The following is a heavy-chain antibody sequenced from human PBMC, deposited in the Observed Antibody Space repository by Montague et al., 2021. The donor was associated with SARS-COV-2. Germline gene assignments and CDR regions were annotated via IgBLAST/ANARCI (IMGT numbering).Heavy chain of an antibody. J-gene: IGHJ3*02. CDR1: GFTFSSYS. D-gene: IGHD6-13*01. Sequence: SLRLSCAASGFTFSSYSMSWVRQAPGKGLEWVSTISNSDSNTYYADSVKGRFTISRDKSKNTLYLQMNSLRAEDTAVYYCAKDPQLVGDDAFDIWGQGTMVTVSS. CDR2: ISNSDSNT. CDR3: AKDPQLVGDDAFDI. V-gene: IGHV3-23*01.